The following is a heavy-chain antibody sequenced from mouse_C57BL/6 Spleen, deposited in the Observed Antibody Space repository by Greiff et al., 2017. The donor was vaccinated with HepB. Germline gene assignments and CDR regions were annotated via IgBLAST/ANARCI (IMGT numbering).Heavy chain of an antibody. J-gene: IGHJ1*03. V-gene: IGHV3-6*01. CDR2: ISYDGSN. CDR1: GYSITSGYY. Sequence: EVQLQESGPGLVKPSQSLSLTCSVTGYSITSGYYWNWIRQFPGNKLEWMGYISYDGSNNYNPSLKNRISITRDTSKNQFFLKLNSVTTEDTATYYCAREGLYYGSSPLYFDVWGTGTTVTVSS. D-gene: IGHD1-1*01. CDR3: AREGLYYGSSPLYFDV.